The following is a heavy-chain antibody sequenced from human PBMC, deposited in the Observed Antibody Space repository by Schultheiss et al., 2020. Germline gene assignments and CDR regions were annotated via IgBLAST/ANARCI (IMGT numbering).Heavy chain of an antibody. J-gene: IGHJ6*02. CDR2: ISSSSSYI. V-gene: IGHV3-21*01. D-gene: IGHD2-15*01. CDR3: AKDQAGLCSGSSCNGMDV. Sequence: GGSLRLSCATSGFTFSSYTMHWVCQAPGKGLEWVSSISSSSSYIYYADSVKGRFTISRDNSKNTLDLQMNSLRPEDTALYYCAKDQAGLCSGSSCNGMDVWGQGTTVTVSS. CDR1: GFTFSSYT.